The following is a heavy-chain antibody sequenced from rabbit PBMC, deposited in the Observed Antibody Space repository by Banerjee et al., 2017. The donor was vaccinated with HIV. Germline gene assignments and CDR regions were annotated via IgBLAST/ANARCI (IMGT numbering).Heavy chain of an antibody. CDR3: VRDPGATLYGYIDLNL. Sequence: QEQLVESGGGLVTPGGNLTLTCTASGFDFSTYGVSWVRQAPGKGLEWIGYIDPIFGSAYHASWVNGRFSISRENTQNTVSLQLNTLTVADTATYFCVRDPGATLYGYIDLNLWGQGTLVTVS. J-gene: IGHJ4*01. CDR2: IDPIFGSA. V-gene: IGHV1S47*01. CDR1: GFDFSTYG. D-gene: IGHD6-1*01.